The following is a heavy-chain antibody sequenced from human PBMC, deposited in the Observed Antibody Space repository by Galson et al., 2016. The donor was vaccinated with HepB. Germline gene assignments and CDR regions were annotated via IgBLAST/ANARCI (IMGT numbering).Heavy chain of an antibody. CDR3: ARMPDS. J-gene: IGHJ4*02. Sequence: SETLSLTCSVSGASISGTEYYWGWIRQPPGRGLEWIGSIYHTESTYYNPSLESRVTMFMDTAKNQFSLKLSSVTASDTAMYYCARMPDSWGQGTLVTVSS. D-gene: IGHD2-2*01. CDR1: GASISGTEYY. V-gene: IGHV4-39*01. CDR2: IYHTEST.